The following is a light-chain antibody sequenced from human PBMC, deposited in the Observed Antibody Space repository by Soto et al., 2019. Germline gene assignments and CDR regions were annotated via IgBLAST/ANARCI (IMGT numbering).Light chain of an antibody. CDR3: QQYYSAPFT. CDR1: QSVLYNSNNKNH. Sequence: DIVLTQSPDSLAVSLGERATINCKSSQSVLYNSNNKNHLVWYQQKPGQPPKLLISWASTRASGVPDRFSGSGSGTDFTLTIRSLQAEDVAVYYCQQYYSAPFTFGGGTKVGIK. J-gene: IGKJ4*01. CDR2: WAS. V-gene: IGKV4-1*01.